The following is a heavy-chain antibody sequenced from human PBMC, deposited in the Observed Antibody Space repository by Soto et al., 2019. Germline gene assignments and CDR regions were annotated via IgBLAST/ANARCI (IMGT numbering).Heavy chain of an antibody. J-gene: IGHJ6*02. V-gene: IGHV3-23*01. CDR1: GFTFSNYV. CDR3: AKPRIVVVPSEAMDV. CDR2: LSGSGDSP. D-gene: IGHD2-2*01. Sequence: EVQLLESGGGLVQPGGSLRLSCVASGFTFSNYVMTWVRQRPGKGLEWVSALSGSGDSPYYADSVKGRFTISRDNSKNTLFLQMDSLRAEDTAIYFCAKPRIVVVPSEAMDVWGQGTTVTVS.